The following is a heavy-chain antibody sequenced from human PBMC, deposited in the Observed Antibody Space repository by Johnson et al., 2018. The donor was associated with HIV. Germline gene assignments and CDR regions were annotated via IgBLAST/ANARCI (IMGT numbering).Heavy chain of an antibody. CDR3: ASDWKGEKDDGEHVELITILDV. D-gene: IGHD4-17*01. J-gene: IGHJ3*01. V-gene: IGHV3-30*04. CDR1: GFRFSDYA. CDR2: ISSDGTKN. Sequence: QVQLVESGGGVVQPGRSLRLSCAGSGFRFSDYAIHWVRQAPGKGLEWVAVISSDGTKNYYSDSVKGRFTISRDNSKNTIYLEMNSPRGEDTALFYCASDWKGEKDDGEHVELITILDVWGQGTMVTVSS.